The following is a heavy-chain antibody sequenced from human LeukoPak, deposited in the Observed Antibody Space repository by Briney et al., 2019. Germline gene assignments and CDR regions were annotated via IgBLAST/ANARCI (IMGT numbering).Heavy chain of an antibody. J-gene: IGHJ4*02. Sequence: SETLSLTCTVSGGSISSYYWSWIRQPPGKGLEWIGYIYYSGSTNYNPSLKSRVTISVDTSKNQFSLKLSSVTAADTAVYYCARHGLKTGETDYWGQGTLVTVSS. CDR3: ARHGLKTGETDY. CDR1: GGSISSYY. CDR2: IYYSGST. V-gene: IGHV4-59*08. D-gene: IGHD7-27*01.